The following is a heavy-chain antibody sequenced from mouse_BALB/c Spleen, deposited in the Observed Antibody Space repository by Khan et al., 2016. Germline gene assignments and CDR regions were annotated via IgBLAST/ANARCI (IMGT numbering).Heavy chain of an antibody. CDR2: IDPANGNT. J-gene: IGHJ1*01. CDR3: ARRGNLWYFDV. Sequence: VQLKESGAELVKPGASVKLSCTASDFNIKDTYMHWVKQRPEQGLEWIGRIDPANGNTKYDPKFQGKATITADTSSNTAYLQLSSLTSEDTAVYYCARRGNLWYFDVWGAGTTVTVSS. CDR1: DFNIKDTY. V-gene: IGHV14-3*02.